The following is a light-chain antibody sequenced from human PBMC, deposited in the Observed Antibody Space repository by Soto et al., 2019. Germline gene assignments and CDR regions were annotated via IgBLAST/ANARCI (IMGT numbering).Light chain of an antibody. CDR1: QSVSNW. Sequence: DIQMTQSPSTLSASVGDRVTITCRASQSVSNWLAWYQQKPGKAPKLLIYHVSSLQSGVPSRFSGSGSGTKFTPTTRSLQPDDFATYYCQKYNSYSWTFGQGTKGDIK. J-gene: IGKJ1*01. CDR2: HVS. CDR3: QKYNSYSWT. V-gene: IGKV1-5*01.